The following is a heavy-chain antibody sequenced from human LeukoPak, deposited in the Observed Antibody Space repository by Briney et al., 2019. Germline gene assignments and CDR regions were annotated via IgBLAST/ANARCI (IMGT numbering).Heavy chain of an antibody. Sequence: GGSLRLSCAASGFIFSNYGMHWVRQAPGKGLDGVAFTRFDESNKYYADSVKGRFTISRDNSNNTLYLQMNSLKAEDTAVYYCARFRSSSSYLDVWGKGTSVTVSS. V-gene: IGHV3-30*02. CDR3: ARFRSSSSYLDV. CDR1: GFIFSNYG. CDR2: TRFDESNK. D-gene: IGHD6-6*01. J-gene: IGHJ6*03.